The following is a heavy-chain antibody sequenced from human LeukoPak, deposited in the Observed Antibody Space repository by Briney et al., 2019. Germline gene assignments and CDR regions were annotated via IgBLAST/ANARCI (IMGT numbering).Heavy chain of an antibody. Sequence: GESLKISCKGSGYSFTSYWIGWVRQMPGKGLEWMGIIYPGDSDTRYSPSFQGQVTISADKSISTAYLQWSSLKASDTAMYYCARLPHYYDSSGYYYYGMDVWGRGTTVTVSS. CDR1: GYSFTSYW. CDR3: ARLPHYYDSSGYYYYGMDV. V-gene: IGHV5-51*01. J-gene: IGHJ6*02. D-gene: IGHD3-22*01. CDR2: IYPGDSDT.